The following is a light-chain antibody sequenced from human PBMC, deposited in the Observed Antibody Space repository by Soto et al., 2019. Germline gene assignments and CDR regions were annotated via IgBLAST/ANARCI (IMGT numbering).Light chain of an antibody. CDR3: KQYNNWTK. Sequence: DIQMTQSPSGLSAFVGDIVNITCRASQSISRWLACYQQKPGKEPKLLIYDSSSLESVVQSRFSGSGSGTEFTLTISSLKSEHSEVYYCKQYNNWTKFGHGTTGDLK. V-gene: IGKV1-5*01. CDR1: QSISRW. CDR2: DSS. J-gene: IGKJ1*01.